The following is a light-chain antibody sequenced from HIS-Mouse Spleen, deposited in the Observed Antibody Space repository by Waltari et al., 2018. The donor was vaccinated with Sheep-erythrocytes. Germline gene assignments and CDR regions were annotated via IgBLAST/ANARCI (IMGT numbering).Light chain of an antibody. CDR2: DVS. CDR1: RSDVGCYNY. Sequence: QSALTQPRSVSGSPGQSVTISCTGTRSDVGCYNYFSWYQPHPGKAPKLMIYDVSKRPSGVPDRFSGSKSGNTASLTISGLQAEDEADYYCCSYAGSYNHVFATGTKVTVL. V-gene: IGLV2-11*01. CDR3: CSYAGSYNHV. J-gene: IGLJ1*01.